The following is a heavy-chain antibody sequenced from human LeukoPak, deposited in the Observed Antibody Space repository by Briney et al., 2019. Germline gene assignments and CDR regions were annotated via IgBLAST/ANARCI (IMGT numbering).Heavy chain of an antibody. J-gene: IGHJ6*03. CDR1: GFTFSSYW. CDR3: ARERGIAVAGYYYYYYMDV. V-gene: IGHV3-7*01. CDR2: IKQDGSEK. D-gene: IGHD6-13*01. Sequence: GGSLRLSCAASGFTFSSYWMSWVRQAPGKGLEWVANIKQDGSEKYYVDSVKGRFTISRDNAKNSLYLQMNSLRAEDTAVYYCARERGIAVAGYYYYYYMDVWGKGTTVTVSS.